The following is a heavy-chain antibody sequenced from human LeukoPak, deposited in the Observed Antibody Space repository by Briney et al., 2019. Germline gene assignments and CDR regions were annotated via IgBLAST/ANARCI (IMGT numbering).Heavy chain of an antibody. V-gene: IGHV4-38-2*02. D-gene: IGHD3/OR15-3a*01. CDR1: GYSISSGCY. CDR3: AREARAPAYPWTLYYFDF. CDR2: IYHSGST. Sequence: SETLSLTCAVSGYSISSGCYWGWIRQPPGKGLEWIATIYHSGSTYYNPSLKSRVTISLDTSKNQFSLRLTSVTAADTAVYFCAREARAPAYPWTLYYFDFWGQGTLVTVS. J-gene: IGHJ4*02.